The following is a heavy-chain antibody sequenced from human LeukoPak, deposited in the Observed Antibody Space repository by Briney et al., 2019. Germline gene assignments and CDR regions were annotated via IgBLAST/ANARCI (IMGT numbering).Heavy chain of an antibody. J-gene: IGHJ4*02. Sequence: SVKVSCKASGGTFSSYAISWVRQAPGQGLEWMGGIIPIFGTANYAQKFQGRVTITADESTSTAYMELSSLRSEDTAVYYCARVRYYYDSSGYSDFDYWGQGTLVTVSS. V-gene: IGHV1-69*13. CDR1: GGTFSSYA. CDR2: IIPIFGTA. CDR3: ARVRYYYDSSGYSDFDY. D-gene: IGHD3-22*01.